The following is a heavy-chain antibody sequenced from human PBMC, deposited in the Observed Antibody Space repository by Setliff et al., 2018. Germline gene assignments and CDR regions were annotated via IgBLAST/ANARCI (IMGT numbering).Heavy chain of an antibody. Sequence: PGESLKISCKGSGYSFTSYWIGWVRQMPGKGLEWMGIIYPGDSDTRYSPSFQGQVTISADKSISTAYLQWSSLKASDTAMYYCARQYPYYHDSSGYLSPLDDGFDIWGQGTMVTVSS. D-gene: IGHD3-22*01. V-gene: IGHV5-51*01. CDR2: IYPGDSDT. J-gene: IGHJ3*02. CDR1: GYSFTSYW. CDR3: ARQYPYYHDSSGYLSPLDDGFDI.